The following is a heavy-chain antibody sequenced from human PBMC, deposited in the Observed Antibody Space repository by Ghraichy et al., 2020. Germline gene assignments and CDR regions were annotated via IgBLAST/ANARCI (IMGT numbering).Heavy chain of an antibody. D-gene: IGHD3-10*01. V-gene: IGHV3-48*03. CDR2: ISSSGSTI. J-gene: IGHJ5*02. CDR1: GFTFSSYE. CDR3: ARDWFDSRVNWFDP. Sequence: GESLNISCAASGFTFSSYEMNWVRQAPGKGLEWVSYISSSGSTIYYADSVKGRFTISRDNAKNSLYLQMNSLRAEDTAVYYCARDWFDSRVNWFDPWGQGTLVTVSS.